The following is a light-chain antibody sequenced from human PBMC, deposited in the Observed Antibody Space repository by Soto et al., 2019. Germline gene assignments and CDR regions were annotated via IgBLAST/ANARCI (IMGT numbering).Light chain of an antibody. Sequence: QSALTQPASVSGSPGQSITISCTGTSSDVGGYNYVSWYQQHPGKAPKLMIYDARNRPSGVSIRFSGSKSVNTASLTISGLQAEDEADYYCSSYTTISTYVFGTGTKV. CDR2: DAR. J-gene: IGLJ1*01. V-gene: IGLV2-14*01. CDR1: SSDVGGYNY. CDR3: SSYTTISTYV.